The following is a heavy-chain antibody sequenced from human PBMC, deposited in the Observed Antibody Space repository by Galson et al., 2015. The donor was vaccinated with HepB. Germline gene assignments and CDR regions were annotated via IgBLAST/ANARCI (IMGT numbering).Heavy chain of an antibody. Sequence: QSGAEVKKPGESLRISCKVSGYNFPNYWINWVRQMPGKGLEWLGRIDPSNSFSNYNPSFQGHVTISADKSISTAYLQWSSLKASDSAMYYCALTDYKTDWGQGTLVSVSS. V-gene: IGHV5-10-1*01. J-gene: IGHJ4*02. CDR3: ALTDYKTD. CDR2: IDPSNSFS. D-gene: IGHD4/OR15-4a*01. CDR1: GYNFPNYW.